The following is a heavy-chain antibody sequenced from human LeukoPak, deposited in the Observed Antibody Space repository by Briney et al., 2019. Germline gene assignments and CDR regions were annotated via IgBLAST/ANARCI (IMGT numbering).Heavy chain of an antibody. V-gene: IGHV4-4*07. Sequence: SETLSLTCTVSGGSISSYYWSWIRQPAGKGLEWIGRIYTSGSTNYNPSLKSRVTMSVDTSKNQFSLNLSSVTAADTAVYYCAREGYCSGTSCYNFNYWGQGTLVTVSS. J-gene: IGHJ4*02. CDR2: IYTSGST. CDR3: AREGYCSGTSCYNFNY. CDR1: GGSISSYY. D-gene: IGHD2-2*02.